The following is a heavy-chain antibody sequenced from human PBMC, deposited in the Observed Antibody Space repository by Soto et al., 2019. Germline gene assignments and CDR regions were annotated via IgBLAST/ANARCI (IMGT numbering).Heavy chain of an antibody. D-gene: IGHD6-19*01. CDR3: ARTIASGWRDAFDI. J-gene: IGHJ3*02. CDR2: IYPGDSDT. Sequence: PGESLKISCEGSGYTFTNYWIGWVRQMPGKGLEWMGIIYPGDSDTRYSPSFEGQVTISGDKSITTAYLQWSSLKASDTAMYYCARTIASGWRDAFDIWGQGTMVTVSS. CDR1: GYTFTNYW. V-gene: IGHV5-51*01.